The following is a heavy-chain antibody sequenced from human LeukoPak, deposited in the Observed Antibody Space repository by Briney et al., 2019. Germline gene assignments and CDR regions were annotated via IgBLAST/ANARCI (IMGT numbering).Heavy chain of an antibody. V-gene: IGHV3-64*04. CDR2: INSNGGST. CDR3: AKDAHPPYYYYYYYMDV. CDR1: GFTLSRYN. Sequence: GGSLRLSCAASGFTLSRYNLHWVRQAPGKGLEYISGINSNGGSTYYADSVKGRFTISRDNSKNTLYLQMNSLRAEDTAVYYCAKDAHPPYYYYYYYMDVWGKGTTVTVSS. J-gene: IGHJ6*03.